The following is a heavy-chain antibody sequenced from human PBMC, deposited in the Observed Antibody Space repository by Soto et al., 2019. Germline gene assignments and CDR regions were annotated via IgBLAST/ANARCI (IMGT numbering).Heavy chain of an antibody. CDR1: GDSVSSNSAA. J-gene: IGHJ3*02. D-gene: IGHD3-3*01. V-gene: IGHV6-1*01. Sequence: SQTRSLTCXISGDSVSSNSAAWNWIRQSPSRGLEWLGRTYYRSKWYNDYAVSVKSRITINPDTSKNQFSLQLNSVTPEDTAVYYCARGINDRSTWVRLWLVFGAFDIWGQGTMVTVSS. CDR3: ARGINDRSTWVRLWLVFGAFDI. CDR2: TYYRSKWYN.